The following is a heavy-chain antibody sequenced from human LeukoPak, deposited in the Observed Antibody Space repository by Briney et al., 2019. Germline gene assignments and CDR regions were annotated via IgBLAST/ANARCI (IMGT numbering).Heavy chain of an antibody. J-gene: IGHJ6*03. V-gene: IGHV3-33*01. Sequence: QPGRSLRLSCAASGFTFSSYGMHWVRQAPGKGLEWVAVIWYDGSNKYYADSVKGRFTISRDNSKNTLYLQMNSLRAEDTAVYYCAREVTVKNYYYYMDVWGKGTTVTVSS. D-gene: IGHD4-17*01. CDR1: GFTFSSYG. CDR2: IWYDGSNK. CDR3: AREVTVKNYYYYMDV.